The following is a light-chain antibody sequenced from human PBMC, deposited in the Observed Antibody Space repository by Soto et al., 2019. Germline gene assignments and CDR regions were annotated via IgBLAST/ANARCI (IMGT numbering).Light chain of an antibody. J-gene: IGLJ2*01. V-gene: IGLV2-11*01. CDR2: DVS. Sequence: QSALTQPRSVSGSPGQSVTISCTGTSSDVGGYNSVSWYQQHPGKAPKLIIYDVSKRPSGVPDRFSGSKSGNTASLTISGLQAEDEADYYCCSYAGSYTFVVFGGGTKVTV. CDR3: CSYAGSYTFVV. CDR1: SSDVGGYNS.